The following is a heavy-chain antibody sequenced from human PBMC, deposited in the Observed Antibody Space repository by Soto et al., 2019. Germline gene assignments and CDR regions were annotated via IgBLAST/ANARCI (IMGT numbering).Heavy chain of an antibody. D-gene: IGHD2-2*01. Sequence: QVQLVQTGVDVKTPGASVKVSCKTSGYTFTDYGITWVRQAPGQELEWMGWIKPKNANTRYAEKLQGRVTMTTDTPTRPPYGELTGLRSDDPAVYYCTRDSTSPSCPSVSCPRGGWSDPWGQGTLLSVSS. CDR2: IKPKNANT. J-gene: IGHJ5*02. CDR1: GYTFTDYG. CDR3: TRDSTSPSCPSVSCPRGGWSDP. V-gene: IGHV1-18*04.